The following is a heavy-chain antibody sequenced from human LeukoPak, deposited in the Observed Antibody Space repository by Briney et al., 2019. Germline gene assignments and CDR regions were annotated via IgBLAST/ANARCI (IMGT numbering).Heavy chain of an antibody. Sequence: SETLSLTCTVSGGSISNYYWSWIRQPAGKGLEWIGHIFTSGSTNYNPSLKSRVTMSLDTSRNQFSLKLSSVTAADTAVYYCARDLPEGSAKLHWFHPWCQGTLVIVA. D-gene: IGHD3-10*01. CDR3: ARDLPEGSAKLHWFHP. CDR2: IFTSGST. CDR1: GGSISNYY. V-gene: IGHV4-4*07. J-gene: IGHJ5*02.